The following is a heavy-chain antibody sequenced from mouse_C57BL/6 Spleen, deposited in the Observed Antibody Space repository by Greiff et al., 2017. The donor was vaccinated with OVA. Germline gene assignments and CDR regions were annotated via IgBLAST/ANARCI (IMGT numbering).Heavy chain of an antibody. V-gene: IGHV5-17*01. CDR3: ARPYYYGSSYFAY. J-gene: IGHJ3*01. Sequence: EVQLVESGGGLVKPGGSLKLSCAASGFTFSDYGMHWVRQAPEKGLEWVAYISSGSSTIYSADTVKGRFTISRDNAKNTLFRQMTSLRSEDTAMYYCARPYYYGSSYFAYWGQGTLVTVSA. D-gene: IGHD1-1*01. CDR1: GFTFSDYG. CDR2: ISSGSSTI.